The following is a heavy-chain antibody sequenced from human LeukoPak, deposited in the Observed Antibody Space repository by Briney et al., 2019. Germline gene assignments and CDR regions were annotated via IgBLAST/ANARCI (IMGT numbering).Heavy chain of an antibody. CDR1: GFTFSSYG. Sequence: PGRSLRLSCAASGFTFSSYGMHWVRQAPGKGLEWVAVISYDGSNKYYADSVKGRSTISRDNSKNTLYLQMNSLRAEDTAVYYCAKDTYSGYSFDYWGQGTLVTVSS. J-gene: IGHJ4*02. CDR3: AKDTYSGYSFDY. D-gene: IGHD5-18*01. V-gene: IGHV3-30*18. CDR2: ISYDGSNK.